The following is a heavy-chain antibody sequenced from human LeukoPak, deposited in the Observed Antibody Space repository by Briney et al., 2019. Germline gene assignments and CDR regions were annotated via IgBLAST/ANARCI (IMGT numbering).Heavy chain of an antibody. CDR1: GFTFSSYG. Sequence: SGGSLRLSCAASGFTFSSYGMHWVRQAPGKGLEWVAVISYDGSNKYYADSMKGRFTISRDNSKNTLYLQMNSLRAEDTAVYYCAKGGYSYGPPLWDWGQGTLVTVSS. CDR2: ISYDGSNK. CDR3: AKGGYSYGPPLWD. V-gene: IGHV3-30*18. J-gene: IGHJ4*02. D-gene: IGHD5-18*01.